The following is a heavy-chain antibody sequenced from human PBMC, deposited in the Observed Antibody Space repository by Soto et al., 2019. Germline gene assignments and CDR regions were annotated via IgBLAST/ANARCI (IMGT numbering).Heavy chain of an antibody. D-gene: IGHD2-15*01. CDR3: AKDWGIVVVVAAYCGMDV. J-gene: IGHJ6*02. CDR1: GFTFNIYA. Sequence: GGSLRLSCAASGFTFNIYALHWVRQAPGKGLEWVAVISFDGTKKYYSDSVKGRFTISRDNSKNTLYLQMNSLRAEDTAVYYCAKDWGIVVVVAAYCGMDVWGQGTTVTVSS. CDR2: ISFDGTKK. V-gene: IGHV3-30-3*01.